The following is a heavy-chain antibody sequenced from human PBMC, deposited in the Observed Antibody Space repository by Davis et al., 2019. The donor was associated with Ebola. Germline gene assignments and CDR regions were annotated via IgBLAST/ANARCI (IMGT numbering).Heavy chain of an antibody. CDR1: GFTFSSYW. CDR2: IKQDGSEK. CDR3: AKDIRGRPFCDAFDV. V-gene: IGHV3-7*03. J-gene: IGHJ3*01. Sequence: GESLKISCAASGFTFSSYWMSWVRQAPGKGLEWVANIKQDGSEKYYVDSVKGRFTISRDNSKNTLYLQMNSLRAEDTAVYYCAKDIRGRPFCDAFDVWGQGTMVTVSS. D-gene: IGHD3-16*01.